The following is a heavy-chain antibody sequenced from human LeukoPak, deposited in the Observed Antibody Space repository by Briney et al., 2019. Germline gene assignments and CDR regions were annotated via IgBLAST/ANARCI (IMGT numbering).Heavy chain of an antibody. V-gene: IGHV4-38-2*02. D-gene: IGHD6-6*01. CDR2: IYHSGST. CDR1: GYSISSAYY. Sequence: SETLSLTCTVSGYSISSAYYWGWIRQPPGKGLEWIGNIYHSGSTYYNPSLESRVTISVDTSNNQFSLKLSSVTAADTAVYYYARVFQYSSSSEYFYYYMDVWGKGTTVTVSS. CDR3: ARVFQYSSSSEYFYYYMDV. J-gene: IGHJ6*03.